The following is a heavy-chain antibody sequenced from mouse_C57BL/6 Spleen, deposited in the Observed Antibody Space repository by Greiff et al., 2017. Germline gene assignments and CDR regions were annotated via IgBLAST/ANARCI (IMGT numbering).Heavy chain of an antibody. CDR2: IYPRSGNT. Sequence: VKLMESGAELARPGASVKLSCKASGYTFTSYGISWVKQRTGQGLEWIGEIYPRSGNTYYNEKFKGKATLTADKSSSTAYMELRSLTSEDSAVYFCARRGDYYGSSPYYAMDYWGQGTSVTVSS. CDR3: ARRGDYYGSSPYYAMDY. CDR1: GYTFTSYG. V-gene: IGHV1-81*01. D-gene: IGHD1-1*01. J-gene: IGHJ4*01.